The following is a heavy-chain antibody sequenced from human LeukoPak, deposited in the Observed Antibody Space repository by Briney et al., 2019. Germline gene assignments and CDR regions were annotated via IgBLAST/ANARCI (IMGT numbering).Heavy chain of an antibody. J-gene: IGHJ4*02. CDR2: SSGRGGST. V-gene: IGHV3-23*01. D-gene: IGHD6-19*01. CDR1: GFTFSSYA. Sequence: PGGSLRLSCAASGFTFSSYAMSWVRQAPGKGLEWISASSGRGGSTYYADSVKGRFTISRDNAKNTLYLQMNSLKTEDAAVYYCTTILVAGTLGSIKDYWGQGTLVTVSS. CDR3: TTILVAGTLGSIKDY.